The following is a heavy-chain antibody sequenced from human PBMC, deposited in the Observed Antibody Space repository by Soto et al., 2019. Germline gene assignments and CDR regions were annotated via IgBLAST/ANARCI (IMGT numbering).Heavy chain of an antibody. D-gene: IGHD6-13*01. CDR1: GFTFSSYA. CDR3: AKNIAAAGTGGTY. CDR2: ISGSGGST. Sequence: EVQLLESGGGLVQPGGSLRLSCAASGFTFSSYAMSWVRQAPGKGLEWVSAISGSGGSTYYADSVKGRFTISKDNSKNTLYLQMNSLRAEDTAVYYCAKNIAAAGTGGTYWGQGTLVTVSS. V-gene: IGHV3-23*01. J-gene: IGHJ4*02.